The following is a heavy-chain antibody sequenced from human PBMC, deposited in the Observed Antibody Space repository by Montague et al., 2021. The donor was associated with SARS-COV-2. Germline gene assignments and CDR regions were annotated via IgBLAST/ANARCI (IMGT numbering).Heavy chain of an antibody. CDR1: GFSLSTSGMC. Sequence: PALVKPTQTLTLTCTFSGFSLSTSGMCVSWIRQPPGKALEWLAXXXWXXXKYXSTSLKTRLTISKDTSKNPVVLTMTNMDPVDTATYYCARIYYSILGFYYYGMDVWGQGTTVTVSS. J-gene: IGHJ6*02. CDR3: ARIYYSILGFYYYGMDV. CDR2: XXWXXXK. D-gene: IGHD3-10*01. V-gene: IGHV2-70*01.